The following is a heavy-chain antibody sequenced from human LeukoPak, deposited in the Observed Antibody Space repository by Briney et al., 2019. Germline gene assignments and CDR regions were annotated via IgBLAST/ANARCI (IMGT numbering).Heavy chain of an antibody. V-gene: IGHV3-21*01. CDR3: ARGPGGRGIDY. CDR1: GFTFSNYS. Sequence: GGSLRLSCAASGFTFSNYSMNWVRQAPGKGLEWVSFISISSSYIYYADSVKGRFTISRDNAKNSLYLQMNSLRAEDAAVYYCARGPGGRGIDYWGQGTLVTVSS. CDR2: ISISSSYI. D-gene: IGHD3-10*01. J-gene: IGHJ4*02.